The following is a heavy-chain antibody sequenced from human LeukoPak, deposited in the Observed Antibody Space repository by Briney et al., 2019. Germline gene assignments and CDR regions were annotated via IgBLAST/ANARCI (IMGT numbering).Heavy chain of an antibody. CDR3: TRPYSSGYY. CDR1: GFTFSGSA. V-gene: IGHV3-73*01. CDR2: IRSKANSYAT. D-gene: IGHD6-19*01. Sequence: PGGSLRLSCAASGFTFSGSAMHWVRQASGKGLEWVGRIRSKANSYATAYAASVKGRLTISRDDSKNTAYLQMNSLKIEDTAVYYCTRPYSSGYYWGQGTLVTVSS. J-gene: IGHJ4*02.